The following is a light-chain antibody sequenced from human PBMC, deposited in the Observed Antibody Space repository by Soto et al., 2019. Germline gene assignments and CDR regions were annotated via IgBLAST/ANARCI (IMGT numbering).Light chain of an antibody. CDR3: LQKYFYPLT. CDR1: QGIRND. J-gene: IGKJ3*01. Sequence: AIQMTQSPSSLSASVGDRVTITCRASQGIRNDLDWFQQEPGKAPKLLIYAASNLQSGVPARFSGSGSGTDFTLTISSLQPEDFATYYCLQKYFYPLTFGPGTKVDIK. V-gene: IGKV1-6*01. CDR2: AAS.